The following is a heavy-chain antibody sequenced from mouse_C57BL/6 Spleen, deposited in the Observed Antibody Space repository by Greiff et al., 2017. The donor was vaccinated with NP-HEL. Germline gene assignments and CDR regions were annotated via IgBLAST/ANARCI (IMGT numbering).Heavy chain of an antibody. CDR2: INYDGSST. CDR3: AKENGRPYFDY. D-gene: IGHD4-1*01. CDR1: GFTFSDYY. V-gene: IGHV5-16*01. J-gene: IGHJ2*01. Sequence: EVMLVESEGGLVQPGSSMKLSCTASGFTFSDYYMAWVRQVPEKGLEWVANINYDGSSTYYLDSLKSRFIISRDNAKNILYLQMSSLKSEDTATYYCAKENGRPYFDYWGQGTTLTVSS.